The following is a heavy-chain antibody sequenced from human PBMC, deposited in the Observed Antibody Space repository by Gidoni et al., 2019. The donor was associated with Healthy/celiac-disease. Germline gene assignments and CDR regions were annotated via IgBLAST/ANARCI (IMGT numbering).Heavy chain of an antibody. CDR3: AKDIVQGYYDSSGYLGFDP. V-gene: IGHV3-9*01. J-gene: IGHJ5*02. CDR2: ISWNSGSI. D-gene: IGHD3-22*01. CDR1: GFTFDDYA. Sequence: EVQLVESGGGLVQPGRSLRLSCEASGFTFDDYALPWVRQAPGKGLEWVSGISWNSGSIGYADSVKGRFTISRDNAKNSLYLQMNSLRAEDTALYYCAKDIVQGYYDSSGYLGFDPWGQGTLVTVSS.